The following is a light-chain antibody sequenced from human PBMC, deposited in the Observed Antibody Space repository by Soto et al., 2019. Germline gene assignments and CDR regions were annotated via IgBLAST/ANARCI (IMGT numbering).Light chain of an antibody. CDR1: NSDVGYYNR. V-gene: IGLV2-18*02. Sequence: QTTMPQPPSVSSPPQQYTAISSTGTNSDVGYYNRVYWYQQTPGTAPKLMIYDVSNRPSGIPDRFSGSKSGNAASLTISVLQAEDEADYYCSSYTTSSTYVFGTGIKVTVL. CDR3: SSYTTSSTYV. CDR2: DVS. J-gene: IGLJ1*01.